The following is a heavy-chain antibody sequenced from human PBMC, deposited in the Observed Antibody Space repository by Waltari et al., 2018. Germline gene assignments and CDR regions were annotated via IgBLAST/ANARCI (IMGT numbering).Heavy chain of an antibody. CDR3: ARVMAPMTTVTLGCDY. CDR1: GYPFTGYY. CDR2: INPNSGGT. V-gene: IGHV1-2*02. D-gene: IGHD4-17*01. Sequence: QVQLVQSGAEVKKPGASVKVSCKASGYPFTGYYMHWVRQAPGQGLEWMGWINPNSGGTNYAQKFQGRVTMTRDTSISTAYMELSRLRSDDTAVYYCARVMAPMTTVTLGCDYWGQGTLVTVSS. J-gene: IGHJ4*02.